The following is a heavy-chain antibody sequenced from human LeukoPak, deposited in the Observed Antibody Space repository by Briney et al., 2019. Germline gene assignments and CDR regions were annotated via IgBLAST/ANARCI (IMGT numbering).Heavy chain of an antibody. Sequence: GSLRLSCAASGFTFSSYAMSWVRQAPGKGLEWVSSISGSGVSTYYADSVKGRFTISRDNSKNTLYLQMNSLRAEDTAVYYCAKLGYCGGGSCYELYWFDPWGQGTLVTVSS. V-gene: IGHV3-23*01. J-gene: IGHJ5*02. CDR2: ISGSGVST. CDR1: GFTFSSYA. D-gene: IGHD2-15*01. CDR3: AKLGYCGGGSCYELYWFDP.